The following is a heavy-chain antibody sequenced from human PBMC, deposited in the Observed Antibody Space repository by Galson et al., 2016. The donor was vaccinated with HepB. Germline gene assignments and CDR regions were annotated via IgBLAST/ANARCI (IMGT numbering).Heavy chain of an antibody. Sequence: SVKVSCKAPGYTFTGYYIHWVRQAPGQRLEWMGWINPGDGNTKYSQKFQGRVTITRDTSASTAYMELSSLRSEDTAVYYCARDPRNCSSTSCYDYYYYGMDVWGQGTTVTVSS. CDR3: ARDPRNCSSTSCYDYYYYGMDV. V-gene: IGHV1-3*01. J-gene: IGHJ6*02. CDR1: GYTFTGYY. CDR2: INPGDGNT. D-gene: IGHD2-2*01.